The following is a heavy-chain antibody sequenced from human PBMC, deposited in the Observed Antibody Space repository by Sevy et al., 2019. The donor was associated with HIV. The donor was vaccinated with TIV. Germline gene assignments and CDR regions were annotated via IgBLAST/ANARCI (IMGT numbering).Heavy chain of an antibody. J-gene: IGHJ3*02. CDR2: VNTDGRTT. CDR1: GFTFSTYW. CDR3: ASDPGYISGYDSFDI. Sequence: GGSLRLSCAASGFTFSTYWMHWVRQAPGKGLVWVSRVNTDGRTTSYADSVKGRFTISRDNAKKTLFQQMNSLRTEDTAVYYCASDPGYISGYDSFDIWGQGTMVTVSS. V-gene: IGHV3-74*01. D-gene: IGHD5-18*01.